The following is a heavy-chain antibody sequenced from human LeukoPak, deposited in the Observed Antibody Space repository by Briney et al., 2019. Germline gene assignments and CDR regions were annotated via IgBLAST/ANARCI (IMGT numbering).Heavy chain of an antibody. J-gene: IGHJ3*02. CDR2: ISYDGNYR. CDR1: GFILSTYA. Sequence: GGSLRLSCAASGFILSTYAMHWVRQAPGKGLEWVAIISYDGNYRNYADSVKGRFTTSRDNSKNTLHLQMNSLGAEDTAVYYCARPAPPGGIVYGFHIWGQGTMVTVSS. D-gene: IGHD3-16*02. CDR3: ARPAPPGGIVYGFHI. V-gene: IGHV3-30*03.